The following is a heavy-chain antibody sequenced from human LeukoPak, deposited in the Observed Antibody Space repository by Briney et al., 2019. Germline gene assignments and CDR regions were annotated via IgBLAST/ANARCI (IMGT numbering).Heavy chain of an antibody. D-gene: IGHD5-24*01. CDR2: IKQDGSKK. J-gene: IGHJ4*02. CDR3: TRVGYIDEGIDY. Sequence: GGSLRLSCVASGFPFSSYWMIRVRQAPGKGLEWVANIKQDGSKKSYVDSVKGRFTISRDNAKNSLYLQMNSLRAEDTAIYYCTRVGYIDEGIDYWGQGTLVTVSS. CDR1: GFPFSSYW. V-gene: IGHV3-7*04.